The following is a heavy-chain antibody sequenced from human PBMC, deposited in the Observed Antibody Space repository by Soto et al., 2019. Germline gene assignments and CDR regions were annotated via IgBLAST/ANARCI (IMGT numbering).Heavy chain of an antibody. D-gene: IGHD3-16*01. Sequence: QVQLVQSGAEVKNPGASVKVSCKASGYTFTRYGIGWARQAPGQGLEWMGWINTYNGNTNYAQNVQGRVTLTTDTSTSTAYMELRSLRSYDTAIYYCAMVDVYVTPSPQDVWGQGTTVIVS. CDR3: AMVDVYVTPSPQDV. CDR2: INTYNGNT. CDR1: GYTFTRYG. J-gene: IGHJ6*02. V-gene: IGHV1-18*01.